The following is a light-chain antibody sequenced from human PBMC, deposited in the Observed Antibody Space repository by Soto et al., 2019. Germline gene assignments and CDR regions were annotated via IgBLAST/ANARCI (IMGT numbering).Light chain of an antibody. V-gene: IGKV1-5*01. Sequence: DIQMTQSPSTLSASVGDRVTITCRASQSISSWLAWYQQKPGKAPKLLIYDASSLERGVPSRFSGSGSGTEFTLTISSLQPDDFATYSCQQYNSYSWTFGQGTKV. CDR1: QSISSW. J-gene: IGKJ1*01. CDR3: QQYNSYSWT. CDR2: DAS.